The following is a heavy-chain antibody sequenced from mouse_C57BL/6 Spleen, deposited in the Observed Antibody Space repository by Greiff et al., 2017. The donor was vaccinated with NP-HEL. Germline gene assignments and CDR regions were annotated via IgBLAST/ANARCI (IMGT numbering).Heavy chain of an antibody. D-gene: IGHD1-1*01. J-gene: IGHJ4*01. CDR3: AREGYGSSFYAMDY. CDR1: GYTFTSYW. CDR2: INPNYGTT. Sequence: QVQLQQPGAELVKPGASVKMSCKASGYTFTSYWITWVKQRPGQGLEWIGVINPNYGTTSYNQKFKGKATLTVDQSSSTAYMQLNSLTSEDSAVYYCAREGYGSSFYAMDYWGQGTSVTVSS. V-gene: IGHV1-55*01.